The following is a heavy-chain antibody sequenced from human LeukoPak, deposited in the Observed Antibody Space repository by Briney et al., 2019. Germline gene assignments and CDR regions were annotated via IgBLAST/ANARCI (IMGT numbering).Heavy chain of an antibody. CDR2: ISAYNGNT. V-gene: IGHV1-18*01. J-gene: IGHJ6*03. Sequence: RASVKVSCKASGYTFTNYGISWVRQAPGQGLEWMGWISAYNGNTNYAQKLQGRVTMTTDTSTSTAYMELRSLRSDDTAVYYCARDAGYYDFWSGSTPYYYYYMDVWGKGTTVTVSS. D-gene: IGHD3-3*01. CDR1: GYTFTNYG. CDR3: ARDAGYYDFWSGSTPYYYYYMDV.